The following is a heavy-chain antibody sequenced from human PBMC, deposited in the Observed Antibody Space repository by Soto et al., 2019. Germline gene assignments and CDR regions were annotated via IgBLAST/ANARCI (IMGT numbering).Heavy chain of an antibody. CDR3: ARAMGTDGWSNHPFDI. CDR1: GFTFSRYW. V-gene: IGHV3-7*04. Sequence: EVQVVESGGGLVQPGGSLRLSCAASGFTFSRYWMDWVRQAPRKGLEWVATIKHDGSEKYYVDSVKGRFTISRDNAKNSLFLQMNGLRVEDTAVYFCARAMGTDGWSNHPFDIWGQGTMVTVSS. CDR2: IKHDGSEK. D-gene: IGHD6-19*01. J-gene: IGHJ3*02.